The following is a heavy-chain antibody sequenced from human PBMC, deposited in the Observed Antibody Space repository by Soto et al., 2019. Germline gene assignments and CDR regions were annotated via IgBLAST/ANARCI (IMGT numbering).Heavy chain of an antibody. Sequence: ASVKVSCKASGGTFSSYAISWVRQAPGHGLEWMGGIIPIFGTANYAQKFQGRVTITADKSTSTAYMELSSLRSEDTAVYYCARGIYGDYEGYFDYWGQGTLVTVSS. CDR1: GGTFSSYA. D-gene: IGHD4-17*01. J-gene: IGHJ4*02. CDR2: IIPIFGTA. CDR3: ARGIYGDYEGYFDY. V-gene: IGHV1-69*06.